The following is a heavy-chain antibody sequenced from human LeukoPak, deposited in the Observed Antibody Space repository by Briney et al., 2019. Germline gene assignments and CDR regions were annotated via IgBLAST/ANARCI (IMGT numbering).Heavy chain of an antibody. CDR1: GYTFTSYG. Sequence: SCKASGYTFTSYGMHWVRQAPGKGLEWVAVIWYDGSNKYYADSVKGRFTISRDNSKNTLYLQMNSLRAEDTAVYYCASGGAHYYDSRPLDYWGQGTLVTVSS. CDR2: IWYDGSNK. CDR3: ASGGAHYYDSRPLDY. D-gene: IGHD3-22*01. J-gene: IGHJ4*02. V-gene: IGHV3-33*01.